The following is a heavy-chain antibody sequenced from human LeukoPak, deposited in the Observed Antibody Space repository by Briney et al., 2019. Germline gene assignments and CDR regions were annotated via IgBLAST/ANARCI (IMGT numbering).Heavy chain of an antibody. D-gene: IGHD5-18*01. CDR1: GGSFSGYY. CDR3: ARVDTAMVLIY. J-gene: IGHJ4*02. CDR2: INHSGST. V-gene: IGHV4-34*01. Sequence: SETLSLTCAVYGGSFSGYYWSWIRQPPGKGLEWIGEINHSGSTNYNPSLKSRVPISVDTSKNQFSLKLSSVTAADTAVYYCARVDTAMVLIYWGQGTLATVSS.